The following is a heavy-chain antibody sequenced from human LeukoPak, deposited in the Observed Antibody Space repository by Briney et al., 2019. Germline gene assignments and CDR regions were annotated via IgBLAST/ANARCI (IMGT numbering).Heavy chain of an antibody. CDR1: GFTFSTHG. CDR3: AKRDSSGSYPYYFDY. Sequence: GGSLRLSCVASGFTFSTHGMSWVRLAPGKGLEWVSAIGGSDGSTYYADSVKGRFTISRDNSKDTLYLQMNSLRVEDTATYYCAKRDSSGSYPYYFDYWGQGTLVTVSS. D-gene: IGHD3-22*01. CDR2: IGGSDGST. V-gene: IGHV3-23*01. J-gene: IGHJ4*02.